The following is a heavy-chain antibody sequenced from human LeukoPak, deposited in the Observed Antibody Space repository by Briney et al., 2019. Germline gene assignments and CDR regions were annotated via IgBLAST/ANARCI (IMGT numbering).Heavy chain of an antibody. D-gene: IGHD2-8*02. J-gene: IGHJ4*02. Sequence: ASVKVSCMTSGYXFSDYYVHWVRQAPGQGFERMGWINPDSGATNYAQKFQGRVTMTRDTSISTAYMELSRLRSDDTAVYYCARDFTGGYFDYWGQGTLVTVSS. CDR1: GYXFSDYY. CDR3: ARDFTGGYFDY. V-gene: IGHV1-2*02. CDR2: INPDSGAT.